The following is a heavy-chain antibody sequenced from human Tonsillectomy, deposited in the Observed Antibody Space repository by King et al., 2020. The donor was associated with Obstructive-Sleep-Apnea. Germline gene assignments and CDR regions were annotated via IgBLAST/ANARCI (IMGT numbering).Heavy chain of an antibody. Sequence: DVQLVESGGGLVQPGRSLRLSCAASGFTFDDYAMHWVRQAPGNGLEWVSGISWNSGSIGYADSVKGRFTISRDNAKNSLYLQMNSLRAEDTALYYCAKDQAGGSYYYYGMDVWGQGTTVTVSS. J-gene: IGHJ6*02. V-gene: IGHV3-9*01. CDR2: ISWNSGSI. D-gene: IGHD2-8*02. CDR3: AKDQAGGSYYYYGMDV. CDR1: GFTFDDYA.